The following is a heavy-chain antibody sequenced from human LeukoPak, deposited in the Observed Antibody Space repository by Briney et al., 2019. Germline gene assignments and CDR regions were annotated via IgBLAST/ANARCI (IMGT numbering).Heavy chain of an antibody. CDR2: ISSSSNYI. V-gene: IGHV3-21*01. CDR3: ARESDGDYYFDY. D-gene: IGHD4-17*01. CDR1: GFTFSSCN. J-gene: IGHJ4*02. Sequence: GGSLRLSCAASGFTFSSCNMNWVRQAPEKGLEWVSSISSSSNYIYYADSVKGRFTISRDNAKNSLYLQMHSLRAEDSALYYCARESDGDYYFDYWGQGTLVTVSS.